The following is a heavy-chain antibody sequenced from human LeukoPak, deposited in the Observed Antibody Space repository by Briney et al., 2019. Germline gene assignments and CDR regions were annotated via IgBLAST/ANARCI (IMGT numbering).Heavy chain of an antibody. CDR2: ISYDGSNN. V-gene: IGHV3-30-3*01. CDR3: GKSGFDY. CDR1: GFSFTTCA. J-gene: IGHJ4*02. Sequence: QSGGSLRLSCAASGFSFTTCAMHWFRQAPGKGLEWVSVISYDGSNNYYKDSVKGRFTISRNTTKTTLYLNMSSRTAEATTVYYCGKSGFDYWGQGTLVTVSS. D-gene: IGHD3-10*01.